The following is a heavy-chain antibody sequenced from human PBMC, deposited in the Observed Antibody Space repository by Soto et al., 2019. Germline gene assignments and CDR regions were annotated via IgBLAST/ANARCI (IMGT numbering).Heavy chain of an antibody. V-gene: IGHV4-30-2*06. CDR3: ARGDTRLGELSHNY. Sequence: KTSETLSLTCVVSGGSVSSGGHSWSWIRQSPGKGLEWVGSIYQSEYAYYSPSLRSRVAISVDRSNNQVSLRMTSMTAADTAIYYCARGDTRLGELSHNYWGQGTLVTVSS. J-gene: IGHJ4*02. CDR1: GGSVSSGGHS. D-gene: IGHD3-16*02. CDR2: IYQSEYA.